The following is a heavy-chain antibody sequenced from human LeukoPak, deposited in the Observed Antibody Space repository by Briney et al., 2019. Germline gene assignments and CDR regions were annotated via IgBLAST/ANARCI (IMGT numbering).Heavy chain of an antibody. V-gene: IGHV1-3*01. J-gene: IGHJ4*02. CDR1: GYTFTSYA. CDR2: INAGNGNT. Sequence: GASVKVSCKASGYTFTSYAMHWVRQAPGQRLEWMGWINAGNGNTKYSQKFQGRVTITRDTSASTACMELSSLGSEDTAVYYCARTLYPRGYSGYDLRYYFDYWGQGTLVTVSS. CDR3: ARTLYPRGYSGYDLRYYFDY. D-gene: IGHD5-12*01.